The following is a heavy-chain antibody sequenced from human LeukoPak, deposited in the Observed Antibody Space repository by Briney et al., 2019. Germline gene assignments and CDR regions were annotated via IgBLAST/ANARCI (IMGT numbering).Heavy chain of an antibody. CDR3: ARGILGYCSGGSCYSNRLNY. Sequence: GGSLRLSCAASGFTFSSYSMNWVRQAPGKGLEWVSSISSSSSYIYYADSVKGRFTISRDNAKNSLYLQMNSLRAEDTAVYYCARGILGYCSGGSCYSNRLNYWGQGTLVTVSS. J-gene: IGHJ4*02. CDR1: GFTFSSYS. CDR2: ISSSSSYI. V-gene: IGHV3-21*01. D-gene: IGHD2-15*01.